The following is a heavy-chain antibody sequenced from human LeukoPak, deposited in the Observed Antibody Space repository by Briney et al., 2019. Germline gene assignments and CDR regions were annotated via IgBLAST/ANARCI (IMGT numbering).Heavy chain of an antibody. D-gene: IGHD6-13*01. J-gene: IGHJ4*02. CDR1: GFTFSSHG. V-gene: IGHV3-33*01. CDR2: IWYDGSNK. Sequence: GGSLRLSCAVSGFTFSSHGMHWVRQAPGKGLEWVAVIWYDGSNKYYADSVKGRFTISRDNSKNTLYLQMNSLRAEDTAVYYCTRIPSSTSSWYYFDYWGQGTLVTVSS. CDR3: TRIPSSTSSWYYFDY.